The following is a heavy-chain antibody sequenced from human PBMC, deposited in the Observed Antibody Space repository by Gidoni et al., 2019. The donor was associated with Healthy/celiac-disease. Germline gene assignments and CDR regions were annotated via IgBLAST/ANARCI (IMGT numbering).Heavy chain of an antibody. CDR3: AWMGGDGYNYYFDY. D-gene: IGHD5-12*01. V-gene: IGHV2-70*04. CDR1: GFSLSTSGMR. CDR2: IDWDDDK. Sequence: TQTLTLTCTFSGFSLSTSGMRVSWIRQPPGKALEWLARIDWDDDKFYSTSLKTRLTISKDTSKNQVVLTMTNMDPVDTATYYCAWMGGDGYNYYFDYWGQGTLVTVSS. J-gene: IGHJ4*02.